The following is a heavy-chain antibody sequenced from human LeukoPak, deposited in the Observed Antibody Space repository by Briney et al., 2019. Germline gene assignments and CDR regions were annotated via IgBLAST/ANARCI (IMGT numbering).Heavy chain of an antibody. CDR3: VRRYDLNDDALDY. CDR1: GYPFADNW. Sequence: GKSLKLSCRSSGYPFADNWIGWVRQTPGKGLAWMGIIYPADFGTRYSTSFEGQFTISVDKSISTAYLHCSSLKASDTATYFCVRRYDLNDDALDYWGQGTMVTVSS. V-gene: IGHV5-51*01. CDR2: IYPADFGT. J-gene: IGHJ3*01. D-gene: IGHD1-1*01.